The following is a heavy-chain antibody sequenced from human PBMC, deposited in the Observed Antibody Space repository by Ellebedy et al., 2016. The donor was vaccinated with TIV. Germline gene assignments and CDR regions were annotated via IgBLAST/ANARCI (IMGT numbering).Heavy chain of an antibody. Sequence: GESLKISCAASGFTFSSYFMHWVRQAPGKGLEWVAVISFDGSNKYYADSVKGRFTISRDNSKNTLYLQMNSLRAEDTAVYSCARSRWLQPDYDYWGQGTLVTVSS. J-gene: IGHJ4*02. D-gene: IGHD5-24*01. CDR3: ARSRWLQPDYDY. V-gene: IGHV3-30-3*01. CDR2: ISFDGSNK. CDR1: GFTFSSYF.